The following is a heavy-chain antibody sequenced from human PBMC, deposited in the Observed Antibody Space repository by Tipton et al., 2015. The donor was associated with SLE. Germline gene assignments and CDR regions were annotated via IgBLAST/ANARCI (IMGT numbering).Heavy chain of an antibody. CDR2: ITTRSYI. CDR3: AKVGVTFSSGWYRVDL. Sequence: SLRLSCAASGFTFSSYTMHWVRQAPGKGLEWVSSITTRSYIDYADSLKGRFTISRDNAKSSVFLQMDSLRVEDTGVYYCAKVGVTFSSGWYRVDLWGPETPVTVSS. D-gene: IGHD6-19*01. CDR1: GFTFSSYT. J-gene: IGHJ5*02. V-gene: IGHV3-21*03.